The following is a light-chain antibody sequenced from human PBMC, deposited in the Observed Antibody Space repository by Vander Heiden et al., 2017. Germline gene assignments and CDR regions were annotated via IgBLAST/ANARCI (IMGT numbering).Light chain of an antibody. V-gene: IGKV3-20*01. J-gene: IGKJ2*01. CDR2: GAS. CDR3: QQEGSSPRT. Sequence: GTLSLSPGERATLSCRASRSVSSNYLAWHQQKPGQAPRLLIYGASSRATGIPDRFSGSGSGTDFTLTISRLEPEDFAVYYCQQEGSSPRTFGQGTKMEIK. CDR1: RSVSSNY.